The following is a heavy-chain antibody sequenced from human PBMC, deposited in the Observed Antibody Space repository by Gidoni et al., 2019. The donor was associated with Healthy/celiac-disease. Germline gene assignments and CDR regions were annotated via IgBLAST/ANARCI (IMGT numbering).Heavy chain of an antibody. CDR1: GFTFSSYA. CDR2: ISGSGGST. Sequence: EVQLLESGGGLVQPGGSLRLSCAASGFTFSSYAMSWVRQAPGKGLEWVAAISGSGGSTYYADSVKGRFTISRDNSKNTLYLQMNSLRAEDTAVYYCAKGPKVAGTGGGYWGQGTLVTVSS. CDR3: AKGPKVAGTGGGY. J-gene: IGHJ4*02. V-gene: IGHV3-23*01. D-gene: IGHD6-19*01.